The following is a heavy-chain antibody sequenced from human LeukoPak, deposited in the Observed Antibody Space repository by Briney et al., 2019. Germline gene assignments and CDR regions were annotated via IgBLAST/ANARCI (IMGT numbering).Heavy chain of an antibody. V-gene: IGHV3-23*01. Sequence: PGGSLRLSCAASGFTFSSYAMSWVRQAPGKGLEWVSAISGSGGSTYYADSVKGRSTISRDNSKNTLYLQMNSLRAEDTAVYYCAKDRGIRDSIPKGWGQGTLVTVSS. J-gene: IGHJ4*02. CDR2: ISGSGGST. D-gene: IGHD3-10*01. CDR3: AKDRGIRDSIPKG. CDR1: GFTFSSYA.